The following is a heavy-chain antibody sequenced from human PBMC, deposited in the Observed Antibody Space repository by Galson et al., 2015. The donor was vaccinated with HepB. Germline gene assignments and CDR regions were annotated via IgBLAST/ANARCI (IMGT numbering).Heavy chain of an antibody. CDR3: ASFLTCSRVPLAPDY. D-gene: IGHD1-20*01. CDR2: FDPEGGET. V-gene: IGHV1-24*01. CDR1: AYDLIGLS. Sequence: SVKVSCEASAYDLIGLSMHWVRQAPGKGLEWMGVFDPEGGETIYTKNFQGRVTMTEDISSDTASMEMSSLRFEDTAVYYCASFLTCSRVPLAPDYWGQGTRVTVSS. J-gene: IGHJ4*02.